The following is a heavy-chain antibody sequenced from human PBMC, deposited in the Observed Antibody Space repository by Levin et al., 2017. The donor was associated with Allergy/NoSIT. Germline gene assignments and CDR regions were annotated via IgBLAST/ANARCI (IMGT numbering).Heavy chain of an antibody. V-gene: IGHV2-5*01. Sequence: SGPTLVKPTQTLTLTCSISGFSLTTIGMGVGWIRQSPGKALECLAHIYCSDDKRYNPSLKNRVTVTKDTSKNQVVLTMTNMDPVDTATYYCARVFYFDSSGYFLDHWGQGALVTVSS. CDR3: ARVFYFDSSGYFLDH. J-gene: IGHJ4*02. CDR1: GFSLTTIGMG. CDR2: IYCSDDK. D-gene: IGHD3-22*01.